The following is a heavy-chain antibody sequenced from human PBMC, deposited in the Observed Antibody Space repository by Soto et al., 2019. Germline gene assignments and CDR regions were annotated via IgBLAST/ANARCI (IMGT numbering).Heavy chain of an antibody. CDR2: INHSGST. J-gene: IGHJ5*02. V-gene: IGHV4-34*01. CDR3: ARGLARYSYGYRWFDP. D-gene: IGHD5-18*01. CDR1: GGSFSGYY. Sequence: QVQLQQWGAGLLKPSETLSLTCAVYGGSFSGYYWSWIRQPPGKGLEWIGEINHSGSTNYNPSLKSRVTLSVDTSKNQFSLKLSSVTAADTAVYYCARGLARYSYGYRWFDPWGQGTLVTVSS.